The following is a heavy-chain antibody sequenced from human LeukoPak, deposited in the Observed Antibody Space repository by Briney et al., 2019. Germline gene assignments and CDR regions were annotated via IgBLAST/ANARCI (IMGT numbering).Heavy chain of an antibody. J-gene: IGHJ6*03. CDR1: GGSISSSSYY. CDR3: ARDRGYCSGGSCPDPRLYYYYYYMDV. D-gene: IGHD2-15*01. Sequence: SETLSLTCTVSGGSISSSSYYWGWIRQPPGKGLEWIGSIYYSGSTYYNPSLKSRVTISVDTSKNQFSLKLSSVTAADTAVYYCARDRGYCSGGSCPDPRLYYYYYYMDVWGKGTTVTVSS. CDR2: IYYSGST. V-gene: IGHV4-39*07.